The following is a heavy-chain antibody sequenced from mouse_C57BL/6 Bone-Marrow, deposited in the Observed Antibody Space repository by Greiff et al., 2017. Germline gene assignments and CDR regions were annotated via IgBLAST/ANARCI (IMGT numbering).Heavy chain of an antibody. Sequence: VQLQQSGAELVRPGASVKLSCTASGFNIKDDYMHWVKQRPEQGLEWIGWIDPENGDTEYASKFQGKATITADTSSNTAYLQLSSLTSEDTAVYYCTTVAQYYDAMDYWGQGTSVTVSS. CDR1: GFNIKDDY. J-gene: IGHJ4*01. V-gene: IGHV14-4*01. CDR2: IDPENGDT. CDR3: TTVAQYYDAMDY. D-gene: IGHD1-1*02.